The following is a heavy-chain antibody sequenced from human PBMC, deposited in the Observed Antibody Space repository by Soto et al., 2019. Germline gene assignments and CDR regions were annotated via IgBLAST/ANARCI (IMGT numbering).Heavy chain of an antibody. CDR2: INPNSGGT. CDR3: ARGRTIVSPGN. Sequence: QVQLVQSGAEVKKPGASVKVSCKASGYAFTGYQIHWVRQAPGQGLEWMEWINPNSGGTNFAQKFQGRVTMTRDTSITTAYMELNGLTSDDTAVYYCARGRTIVSPGNWGQGTLVSVSS. J-gene: IGHJ4*02. V-gene: IGHV1-2*02. D-gene: IGHD1-1*01. CDR1: GYAFTGYQ.